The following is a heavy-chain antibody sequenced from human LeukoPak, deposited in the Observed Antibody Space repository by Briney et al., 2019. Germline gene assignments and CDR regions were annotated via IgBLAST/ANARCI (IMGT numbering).Heavy chain of an antibody. D-gene: IGHD3-22*01. V-gene: IGHV1-2*02. CDR1: GYTFTGYY. CDR2: INPNSGGT. CDR3: ARGGRYYYDSSGWFDP. J-gene: IGHJ5*02. Sequence: GASVKVSCKASGYTFTGYYMHWVRQAPGQGLEWMGWINPNSGGTNYAQKFQGRVTMTRDTSINTAYMELSRLRSDDTAVYYCARGGRYYYDSSGWFDPWGQGTLVTVSS.